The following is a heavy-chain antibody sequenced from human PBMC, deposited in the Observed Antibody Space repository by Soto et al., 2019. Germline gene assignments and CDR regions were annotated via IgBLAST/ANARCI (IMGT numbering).Heavy chain of an antibody. D-gene: IGHD1-26*01. CDR1: GGSVSSGSYY. CDR2: IYYSGST. Sequence: QVQLQESGPGLVKPSETLSLTCTVSGGSVSSGSYYWSWIRQPPGKGLEWIGYIYYSGSTNYNPSLKSRVTISVDTSKNQFSLKLSSVTAADTAVYYCARGGELLRYFQHWGQGTLVTVSS. V-gene: IGHV4-61*01. J-gene: IGHJ1*01. CDR3: ARGGELLRYFQH.